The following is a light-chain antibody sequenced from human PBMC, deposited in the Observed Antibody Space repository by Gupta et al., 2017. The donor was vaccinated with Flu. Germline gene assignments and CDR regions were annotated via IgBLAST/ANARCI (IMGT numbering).Light chain of an antibody. V-gene: IGKV4-1*01. Sequence: DIVMTQSPDSLAVSLGERATINCKSSQSVLYSSNNKNHLAWYQQKPGQPPKLLIYWASTRKSGVPDRFSGSGSGTDFTLSISSLQAEDVAVYYCQQYDRTPYSFGQGTKLEIK. CDR3: QQYDRTPYS. J-gene: IGKJ2*03. CDR1: QSVLYSSNNKNH. CDR2: WAS.